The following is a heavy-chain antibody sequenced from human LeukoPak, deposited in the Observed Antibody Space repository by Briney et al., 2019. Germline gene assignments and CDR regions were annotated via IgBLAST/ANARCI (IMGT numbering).Heavy chain of an antibody. D-gene: IGHD6-19*01. CDR1: GGSFSSSSYN. V-gene: IGHV4-39*07. CDR2: IYYSGST. J-gene: IGHJ4*02. CDR3: ARATAVAVLDY. Sequence: SETLSLTCTVSGGSFSSSSYNWGGIGQPPGMGWEWIGSIYYSGSTYYNPSLKSRVTISVDTSKNQFSLKLSSVTAADTAVYYCARATAVAVLDYWGQGTLVTVSS.